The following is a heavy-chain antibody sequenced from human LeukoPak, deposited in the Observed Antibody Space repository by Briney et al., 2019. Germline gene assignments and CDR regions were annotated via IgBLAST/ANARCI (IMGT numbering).Heavy chain of an antibody. CDR3: AKTPPSYGR. V-gene: IGHV3-43*02. CDR2: ISGDGATT. CDR1: GFTFSTDW. Sequence: PGGSLRLSCAASGFTFSTDWMHWVRQAPGKGLEWVSLISGDGATTYYADSVKGRFTISRDNSKNSLYLQMNSLRTEDTALYYCAKTPPSYGRWGQGTLVTVSS. D-gene: IGHD1-14*01. J-gene: IGHJ4*02.